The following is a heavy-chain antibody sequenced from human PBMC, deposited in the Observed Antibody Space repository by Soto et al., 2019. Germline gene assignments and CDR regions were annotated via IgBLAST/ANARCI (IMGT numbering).Heavy chain of an antibody. CDR1: GGSFSTYG. V-gene: IGHV1-69*01. D-gene: IGHD4-17*01. Sequence: QVQLVQSGAEVKKPGSSVKVSCKAPGGSFSTYGISWVRQAPGQGLEWMGGFLPVFTTAKYAQKFQGRVSITADESTYTAYMELSSLRSEDTAVYFCARDGVDVSRTTVRHGALDIWGQGTVVTVSS. CDR2: FLPVFTTA. J-gene: IGHJ3*02. CDR3: ARDGVDVSRTTVRHGALDI.